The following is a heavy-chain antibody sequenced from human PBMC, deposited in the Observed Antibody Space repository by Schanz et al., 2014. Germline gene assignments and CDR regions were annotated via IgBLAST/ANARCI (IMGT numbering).Heavy chain of an antibody. V-gene: IGHV3-23*04. Sequence: EVLLVDSGGCLVQPGGSLRLSCAASGFTFSSYAMTWVRQAPGKGLEWVSAISGSGGSTYYADSVKGRFTISRDNSKNKLYLQINSLRAEDTAVYYCAKNSFASSSDIDYWGQGTLVTVSS. CDR3: AKNSFASSSDIDY. J-gene: IGHJ4*02. CDR1: GFTFSSYA. D-gene: IGHD1-7*01. CDR2: ISGSGGST.